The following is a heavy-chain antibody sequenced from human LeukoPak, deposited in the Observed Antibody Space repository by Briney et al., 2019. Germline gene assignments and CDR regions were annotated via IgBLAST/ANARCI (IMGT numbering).Heavy chain of an antibody. CDR1: GYTFTGYY. CDR3: ARGYYNSHGYPPSY. Sequence: GASVKVSCKASGYTFTGYYMHWVRQAPGQGLEWMGWINPNSGGTNYAQKFQGRVTMTRDTSIGTAYMELSSLNSDDTAVYYCARGYYNSHGYPPSYWGQGSLVTVSS. D-gene: IGHD3-22*01. V-gene: IGHV1-2*02. CDR2: INPNSGGT. J-gene: IGHJ4*02.